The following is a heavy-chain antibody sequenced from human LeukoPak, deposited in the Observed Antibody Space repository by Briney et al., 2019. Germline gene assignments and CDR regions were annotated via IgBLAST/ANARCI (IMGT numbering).Heavy chain of an antibody. Sequence: GGPLRLSCVASGFTFRSYWMNWVRQAPGKGLEWVANIKQDGSEKYYVDSVKGRFTISRDNAKSSLYLQMNSLRAEDTAVYYCARGGTYYYHYFGYWGQGTLVTVSS. D-gene: IGHD1-26*01. J-gene: IGHJ4*02. V-gene: IGHV3-7*05. CDR3: ARGGTYYYHYFGY. CDR1: GFTFRSYW. CDR2: IKQDGSEK.